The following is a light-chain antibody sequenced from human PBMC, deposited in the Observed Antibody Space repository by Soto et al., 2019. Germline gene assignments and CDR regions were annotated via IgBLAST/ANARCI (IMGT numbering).Light chain of an antibody. CDR1: QSISSW. V-gene: IGKV1-5*01. Sequence: DIQMTQSPSTLSASVGDRVTITCRASQSISSWLAWYQQKPGKAPKLLIYDASSLESVVPSRFSGSGSGTEFTLTISSLQPDDFATYYCQQYKSYSDTFGQGTKLEIK. CDR3: QQYKSYSDT. CDR2: DAS. J-gene: IGKJ2*01.